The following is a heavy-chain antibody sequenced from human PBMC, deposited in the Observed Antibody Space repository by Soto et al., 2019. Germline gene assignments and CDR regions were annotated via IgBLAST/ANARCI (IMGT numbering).Heavy chain of an antibody. CDR3: ARQSATSPTYHYYEMDV. Sequence: PGESLKISCKGSGYTFASYWIAWVRQMPGKSLEWMGIIYPNDFDTKYSPSFQGQVTISADKSISTAYLQWDSLKASDTAMYYCARQSATSPTYHYYEMDVWGQGTLVTVSS. V-gene: IGHV5-51*01. D-gene: IGHD1-1*01. CDR1: GYTFASYW. J-gene: IGHJ6*02. CDR2: IYPNDFDT.